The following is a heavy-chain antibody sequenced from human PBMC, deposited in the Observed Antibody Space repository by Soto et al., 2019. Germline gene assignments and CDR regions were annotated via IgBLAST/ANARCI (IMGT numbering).Heavy chain of an antibody. V-gene: IGHV4-31*03. J-gene: IGHJ4*02. Sequence: QVQLQESGPGLVKPSQTLSLTCTVSGGSISSGGYYWSRIRQHPGKGLGWFGNINYSGRTYYNPSLTSRGTISAGTSEDQFSLKLSSVTAADAAVYSCAVDVSDSSGYIDYWGQGTLVTVSS. D-gene: IGHD3-22*01. CDR3: AVDVSDSSGYIDY. CDR2: INYSGRT. CDR1: GGSISSGGYY.